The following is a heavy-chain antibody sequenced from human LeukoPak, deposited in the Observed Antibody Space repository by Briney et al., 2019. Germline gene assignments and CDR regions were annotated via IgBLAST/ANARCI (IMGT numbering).Heavy chain of an antibody. CDR1: GYTFTSDA. CDR3: AADILPYYDFWSGYSPSRYYYDMDV. Sequence: GASVKVSCKASGYTFTSDAMHWVRQAPGQRLEWMGCINAGNGNTKYSQKFQGRVTITRDTSASTAYMELSSLRTEDTAVYYCAADILPYYDFWSGYSPSRYYYDMDVWGQGTTVTVSS. V-gene: IGHV1-3*01. CDR2: INAGNGNT. J-gene: IGHJ6*02. D-gene: IGHD3-3*01.